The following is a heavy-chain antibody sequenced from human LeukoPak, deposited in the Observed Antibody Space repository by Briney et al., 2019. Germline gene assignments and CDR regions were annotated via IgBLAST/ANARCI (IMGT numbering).Heavy chain of an antibody. Sequence: GGSLRLSCVVSGFTFSSYAMSWVRQAPGKGLEWVSAMSGSGGRTYYADSVKGRFTISRDNSKNTLYLQMNSLRVEDTAVYYCAKADHCTNGVCCKFDFWGQGTLVTVSS. CDR1: GFTFSSYA. V-gene: IGHV3-23*01. J-gene: IGHJ4*02. CDR3: AKADHCTNGVCCKFDF. D-gene: IGHD2-8*01. CDR2: MSGSGGRT.